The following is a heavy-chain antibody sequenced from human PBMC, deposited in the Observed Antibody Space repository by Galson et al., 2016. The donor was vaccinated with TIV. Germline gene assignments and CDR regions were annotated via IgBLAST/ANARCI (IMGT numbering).Heavy chain of an antibody. CDR2: VYYSGST. CDR1: GASLTSVTDY. Sequence: SETLSLTCTVSGASLTSVTDYWGWIRQPPGKGLQWIGTVYYSGSTYYDPSLESRVTMSRDTSTSQFSLNLGSVTAADTAVFYGARDNRNSHGSGSYYAFDAWGQGILVTVSS. D-gene: IGHD3-10*01. V-gene: IGHV4-39*07. CDR3: ARDNRNSHGSGSYYAFDA. J-gene: IGHJ4*02.